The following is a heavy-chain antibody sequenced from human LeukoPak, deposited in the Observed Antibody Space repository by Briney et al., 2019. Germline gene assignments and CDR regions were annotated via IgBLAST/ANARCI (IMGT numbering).Heavy chain of an antibody. Sequence: PGGSLRLSCAASGFTFSSDGMHWVRQAPGKGLEWVAVIWYHGSNQYYADSVKRRFTISRHNSNHTLYLQMHSLRAEDTAVYYCARDLSRLNWFHLWAQGTLLPLSS. V-gene: IGHV3-33*01. CDR1: GFTFSSDG. CDR2: IWYHGSNQ. CDR3: ARDLSRLNWFHL. J-gene: IGHJ5*02.